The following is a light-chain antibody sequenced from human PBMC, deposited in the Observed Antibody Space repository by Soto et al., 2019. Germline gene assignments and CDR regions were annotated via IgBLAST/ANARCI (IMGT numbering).Light chain of an antibody. V-gene: IGKV1-39*01. Sequence: DIHMTQSPSSLSSSVVDIVTITCRASQYIYNYLSWYQQKPGKAPKLLIYDASSLQSGVPPRFSGSGSGTDFTLSINSLQPEDFATYYCQQTYSTPLTFGGGTKVDIK. CDR1: QYIYNY. CDR2: DAS. CDR3: QQTYSTPLT. J-gene: IGKJ4*01.